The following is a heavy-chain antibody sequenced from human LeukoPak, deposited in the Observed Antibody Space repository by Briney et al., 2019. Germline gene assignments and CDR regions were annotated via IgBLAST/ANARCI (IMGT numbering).Heavy chain of an antibody. V-gene: IGHV3-13*05. CDR2: IGTAGDP. CDR3: ARANSSSSRNRYNYYGMDV. J-gene: IGHJ6*02. D-gene: IGHD6-6*01. CDR1: GFTFSSYD. Sequence: PGGSLRLSCAASGFTFSSYDMHWVRQATGKGLEWVSAIGTAGDPYYPGSVKGRFTISRENAKNSLYLQMNSLRAGDTAVYYCARANSSSSRNRYNYYGMDVWGQGTTVTVSS.